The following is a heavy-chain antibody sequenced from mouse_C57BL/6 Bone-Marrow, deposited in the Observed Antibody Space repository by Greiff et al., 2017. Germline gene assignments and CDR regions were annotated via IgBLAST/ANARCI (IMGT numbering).Heavy chain of an antibody. CDR2: IYWDDDK. D-gene: IGHD1-1*01. Sequence: ESGPGILQSSQTLSLTCSFSGFSLSTSGMGVSWIRQPSGKGLEWLAHIYWDDDKRYNPSLKSRLTISKDTSRNQVFLKITSVDTADTATYYCARRETYYYGSSLYFDVWGTGTTVTVSS. V-gene: IGHV8-12*01. CDR1: GFSLSTSGMG. J-gene: IGHJ1*03. CDR3: ARRETYYYGSSLYFDV.